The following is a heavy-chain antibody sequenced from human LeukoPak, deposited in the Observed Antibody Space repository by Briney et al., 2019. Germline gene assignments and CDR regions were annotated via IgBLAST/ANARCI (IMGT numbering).Heavy chain of an antibody. V-gene: IGHV4-4*07. CDR3: ARDRYYYDSSARYFDY. CDR2: IHTSGST. J-gene: IGHJ4*02. D-gene: IGHD3-22*01. Sequence: SETLSLTCTVSGGSISSYYWSWIRQPAGKGLEWIGRIHTSGSTNYSPSLKSRVAMSVDTSKNQFSLKLSSVTAADTAVYYCARDRYYYDSSARYFDYWGQGTLVTVSS. CDR1: GGSISSYY.